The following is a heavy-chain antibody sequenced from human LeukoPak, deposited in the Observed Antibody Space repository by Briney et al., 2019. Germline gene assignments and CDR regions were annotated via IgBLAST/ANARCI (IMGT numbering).Heavy chain of an antibody. V-gene: IGHV4-59*05. CDR2: IYYSGST. CDR1: GGSISSYY. D-gene: IGHD4-17*01. J-gene: IGHJ3*02. CDR3: ATDYGDRDAFDI. Sequence: SETLSLTSTVSGGSISSYYWSWIRQTPGKGLEWIGSIYYSGSTYYNPSLKSRVTISVDTSKNQFSLKLSSVTAADTAVYYCATDYGDRDAFDIWGQGTMVTVSS.